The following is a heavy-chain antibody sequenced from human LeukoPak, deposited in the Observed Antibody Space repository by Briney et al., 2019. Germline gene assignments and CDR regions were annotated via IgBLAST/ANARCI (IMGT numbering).Heavy chain of an antibody. D-gene: IGHD3-10*01. J-gene: IGHJ6*02. V-gene: IGHV3-23*01. CDR3: AKELTLESYGSGSYYYYYGMDV. CDR1: GFTFSSYA. CDR2: ISGSGGST. Sequence: EGSLRLSCAASGFTFSSYAMSWVRQAPGKGLEWVSVISGSGGSTYYADSVKGRFTISRDNSKNTLYLQMNSLRAEDTAVYYCAKELTLESYGSGSYYYYYGMDVWGQGTTVTVSS.